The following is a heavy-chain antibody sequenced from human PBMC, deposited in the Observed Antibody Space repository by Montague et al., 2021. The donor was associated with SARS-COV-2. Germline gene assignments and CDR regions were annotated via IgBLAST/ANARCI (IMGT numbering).Heavy chain of an antibody. CDR2: ISWNSGSL. J-gene: IGHJ4*02. V-gene: IGHV3-9*01. Sequence: SLRLSCAASGFTFSSYDMHWVRQAPGKGLEWVSGISWNSGSLGYADSVKGRFTISRDNAKNSLYLQMNSLRAEDTALYYCAKDTISTSGWQTYFDYWGQGTLVTVSS. CDR3: AKDTISTSGWQTYFDY. D-gene: IGHD2/OR15-2a*01. CDR1: GFTFSSYD.